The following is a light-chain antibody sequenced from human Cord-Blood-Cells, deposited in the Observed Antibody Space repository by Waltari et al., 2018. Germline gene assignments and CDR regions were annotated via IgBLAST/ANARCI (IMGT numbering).Light chain of an antibody. V-gene: IGLV2-11*01. J-gene: IGLJ2*01. CDR2: DVS. CDR1: SSDVGGYTY. CDR3: CSYAGSYTVV. Sequence: QSALTQPRSVSGSPGQSVTISCTGTSSDVGGYTYASWYQQHPGKAPKLMIYDVSKRPSGVPDRFSGSKSGNTASLTISGLQAEDEADYYCCSYAGSYTVVFGGGTKLTVL.